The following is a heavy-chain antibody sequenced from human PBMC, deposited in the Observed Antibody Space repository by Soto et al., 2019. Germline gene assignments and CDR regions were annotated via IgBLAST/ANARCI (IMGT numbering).Heavy chain of an antibody. J-gene: IGHJ6*02. CDR2: IYYTGST. CDR3: ARDSSITYYYGMDV. V-gene: IGHV4-61*01. CDR1: GGSVSSGSHY. D-gene: IGHD3-16*01. Sequence: QVQLQESGPGLVKPSETLSLTCTVSGGSVSSGSHYWTWIRQPPGKGLEWIGCIYYTGSTNYNPSLNRRVSISVDTSENQFTLKLSSVTAADTAIYYCARDSSITYYYGMDVWGQGTTVTVSS.